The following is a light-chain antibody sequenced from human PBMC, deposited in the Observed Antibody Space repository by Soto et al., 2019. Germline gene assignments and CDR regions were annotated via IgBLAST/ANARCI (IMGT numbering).Light chain of an antibody. J-gene: IGKJ2*01. CDR3: QHYGSSPYT. CDR2: GAS. CDR1: QSVSSSY. V-gene: IGKV3-20*01. Sequence: EIVLTQSPGTLSLSPGERATLSCRASQSVSSSYLAWYQQKRGQAPRPLIYGASSRATGIPDRFSGSASGTDFTLTISSLEPEDFAVYYCQHYGSSPYTFGQGTKLEIK.